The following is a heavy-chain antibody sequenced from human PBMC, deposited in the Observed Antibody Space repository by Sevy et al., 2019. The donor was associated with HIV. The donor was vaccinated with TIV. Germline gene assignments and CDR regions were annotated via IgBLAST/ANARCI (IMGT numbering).Heavy chain of an antibody. CDR2: IKSKTDGGTT. Sequence: GGSLRLSCAASGFTFSTYGMHWVRQAPGKGLEWVGRIKSKTDGGTTDYAAPVKGRFTISRDDSKNTLYLQMNSLKTEDTAVYYCTTGAYYYDSGGYRGFDYWGQGTLVTVSS. J-gene: IGHJ4*02. CDR3: TTGAYYYDSGGYRGFDY. CDR1: GFTFSTYG. D-gene: IGHD3-22*01. V-gene: IGHV3-15*01.